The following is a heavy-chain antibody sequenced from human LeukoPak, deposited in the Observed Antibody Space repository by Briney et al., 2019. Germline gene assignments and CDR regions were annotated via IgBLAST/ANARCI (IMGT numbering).Heavy chain of an antibody. V-gene: IGHV3-23*01. CDR2: IIGSGGST. Sequence: GSLRLSCEASGFIFSSYAMSWVRRAPGKGLEWVSGIIGSGGSTYYADSVKGRFTISRDNSKNTLYLHMNTLRAEDTAVYYCAKESDYDFWSAYYTGWGQGTTVTVAS. CDR3: AKESDYDFWSAYYTG. D-gene: IGHD3-3*01. J-gene: IGHJ6*02. CDR1: GFIFSSYA.